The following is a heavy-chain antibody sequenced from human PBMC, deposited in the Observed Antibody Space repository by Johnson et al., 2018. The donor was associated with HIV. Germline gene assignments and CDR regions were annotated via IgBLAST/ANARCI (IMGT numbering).Heavy chain of an antibody. V-gene: IGHV3-7*01. CDR3: AKVNLRYSVFTGAFDI. CDR2: IKQDGSEK. D-gene: IGHD1-26*01. J-gene: IGHJ3*02. CDR1: GFTFSSYW. Sequence: VQLVESGGGVVQPGRSLRLSCAASGFTFSSYWMSWVRQAPGKGLEWVANIKQDGSEKYDVDSVKGRFTISRDNAKNSLYLQMNSLRAEDTAVYYCAKVNLRYSVFTGAFDIWGQGTMVTVSS.